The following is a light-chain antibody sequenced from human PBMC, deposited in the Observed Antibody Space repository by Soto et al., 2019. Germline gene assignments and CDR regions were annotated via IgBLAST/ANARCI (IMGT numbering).Light chain of an antibody. CDR1: QSISGGY. CDR3: HQYVASPRP. J-gene: IGKJ1*01. V-gene: IGKV3-20*01. Sequence: EIVLTQSPGTLSLSPGERATISCRASQSISGGYLVWYQHKPGQAPRLLFSGASNRDARIPDRFSAYGSGTDFTLTISRLEPEDFAVYYCHQYVASPRPFAQGTKVEVK. CDR2: GAS.